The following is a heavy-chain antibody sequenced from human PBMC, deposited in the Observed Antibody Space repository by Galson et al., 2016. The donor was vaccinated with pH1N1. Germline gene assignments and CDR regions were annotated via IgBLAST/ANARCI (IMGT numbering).Heavy chain of an antibody. V-gene: IGHV3-30*02. D-gene: IGHD1-26*01. J-gene: IGHJ6*03. CDR1: GFTFRSYG. CDR3: AKGLGTTLYYYFYFMDV. CDR2: IRYDGGSK. Sequence: SLRLSCAASGFTFRSYGMHWVRQAPGKGLEWVAFIRYDGGSKYYADSVKGRFTISRDNAWDTLFLQMTSLRPDDRAVYYCAKGLGTTLYYYFYFMDVWGKGTTVTVSS.